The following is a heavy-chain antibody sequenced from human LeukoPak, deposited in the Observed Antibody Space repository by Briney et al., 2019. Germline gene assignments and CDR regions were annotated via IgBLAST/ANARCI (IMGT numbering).Heavy chain of an antibody. J-gene: IGHJ4*02. V-gene: IGHV4-39*01. CDR2: ICDSGST. CDR1: GVSISSSSYC. D-gene: IGHD4-23*01. CDR3: ARRGGLSGVDY. Sequence: SETLSLTCTVSGVSISSSSYCWGWIRQPPGMGLEWVGSICDSGSTYHNVSLKSRVTMSVDTPKNQFSLKLSSVTAADTAVYYCARRGGLSGVDYWGQGTLVTVSS.